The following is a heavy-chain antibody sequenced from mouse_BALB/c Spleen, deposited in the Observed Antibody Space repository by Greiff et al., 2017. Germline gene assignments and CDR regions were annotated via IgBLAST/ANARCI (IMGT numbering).Heavy chain of an antibody. V-gene: IGHV5-12-1*01. CDR3: ARHPSFAY. CDR2: ISSGGGST. CDR1: GFAFSSYD. J-gene: IGHJ3*01. Sequence: EVKVVESGGGLVKPGGSLKLSCAASGFAFSSYDMSWVRQTPEKRLEWVAYISSGGGSTYYPDTVKGRFTISRDNAKNTLYLQMSSLKSEDTAMYYCARHPSFAYWGQGTLVTVSA.